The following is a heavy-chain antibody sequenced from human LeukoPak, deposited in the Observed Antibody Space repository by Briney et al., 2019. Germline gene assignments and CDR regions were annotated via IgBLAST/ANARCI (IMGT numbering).Heavy chain of an antibody. CDR3: AKDPSYCSSTSCYYRGPFDY. J-gene: IGHJ4*02. CDR2: ISGSGGST. D-gene: IGHD2-2*01. V-gene: IGHV3-23*01. Sequence: GGSLRLSCAASGFTFSSYAMSWVRQAPGKGLEWVSAISGSGGSTYYADSVKGRFTISRDNSENTLYLQMNSLRAEDTAVYYCAKDPSYCSSTSCYYRGPFDYWGQGTLVSVSS. CDR1: GFTFSSYA.